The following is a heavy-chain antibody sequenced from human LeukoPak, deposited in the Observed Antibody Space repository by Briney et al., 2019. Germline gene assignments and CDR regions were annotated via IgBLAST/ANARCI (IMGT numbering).Heavy chain of an antibody. J-gene: IGHJ4*02. CDR3: ARGHCSSTSCPFDY. CDR2: IYYSGST. V-gene: IGHV4-31*03. D-gene: IGHD2-2*01. CDR1: GGSISSGGYY. Sequence: NPSQTLSLTCTVSGGSISSGGYYWRWIRQHPGKGLEWIGYIYYSGSTYYNPSLKSRVTISVDTSKNQFSLKLSSVTAADTAVYYCARGHCSSTSCPFDYWGQGTLVTVSS.